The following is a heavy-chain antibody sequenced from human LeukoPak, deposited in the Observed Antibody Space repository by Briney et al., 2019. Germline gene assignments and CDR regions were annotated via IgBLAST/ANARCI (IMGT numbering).Heavy chain of an antibody. CDR2: ISSSGSTI. D-gene: IGHD3-22*01. CDR3: ARAPYYYDSSFGP. CDR1: GFTFSSYE. V-gene: IGHV3-48*03. Sequence: GGSLRLSCAASGFTFSSYEMNWVRQAPGKGLEWVSYISSSGSTIYYADSVKGRFTISRDNAKNSLYLQMNSLRAEDTAVYYCARAPYYYDSSFGPWGQGTLVTVSS. J-gene: IGHJ5*02.